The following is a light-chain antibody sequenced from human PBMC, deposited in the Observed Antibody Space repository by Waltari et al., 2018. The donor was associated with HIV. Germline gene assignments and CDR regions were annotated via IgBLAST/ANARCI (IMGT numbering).Light chain of an antibody. Sequence: DIQMTQSPSTLSASVGDRVTITCRASQSISSGLAWYQQKPGKAPKLLIYKASSLESGVPSRFSGSGSGTEFTLTISSLQPDDFATYYCQQYNSYITFGQGTRLEIK. V-gene: IGKV1-5*03. CDR3: QQYNSYIT. CDR2: KAS. J-gene: IGKJ5*01. CDR1: QSISSG.